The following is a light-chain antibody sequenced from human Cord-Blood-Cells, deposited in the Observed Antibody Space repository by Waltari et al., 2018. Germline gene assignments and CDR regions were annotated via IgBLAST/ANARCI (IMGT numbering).Light chain of an antibody. CDR1: QGISSY. CDR2: AAS. V-gene: IGKV1-9*01. CDR3: QQLNSYS. Sequence: DIQLTQSPSFLSVSVGDRVTITCRASQGISSYLAWYQQKPGKAPKLLIYAASTLQSGVTSRFSGSGSGTEFTLTISNLQPEDFATCYCQQLNSYSFGQGTRLEIK. J-gene: IGKJ5*01.